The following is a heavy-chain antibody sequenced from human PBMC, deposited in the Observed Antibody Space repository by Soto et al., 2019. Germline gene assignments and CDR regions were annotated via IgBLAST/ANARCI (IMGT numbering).Heavy chain of an antibody. CDR1: GGSINSGDSY. D-gene: IGHD2-15*01. Sequence: QVQLQESGPGLVRPSQTLSLTCTVSGGSINSGDSYWNWIRQHQEKGLEWLGYINYRGSTFYNPSLKSRIIISVDTSKNQFSLKLSSVTAADTAVYYCARDAPGVAPYWGQVTLVTVSS. J-gene: IGHJ4*02. V-gene: IGHV4-31*03. CDR3: ARDAPGVAPY. CDR2: INYRGST.